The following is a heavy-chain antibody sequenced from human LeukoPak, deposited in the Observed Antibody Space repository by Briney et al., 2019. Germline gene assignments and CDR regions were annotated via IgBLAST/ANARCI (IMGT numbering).Heavy chain of an antibody. CDR2: INSGGDT. Sequence: RAGGSPRLSCAASGSNITYNYMTWVRQAPGKGLEWVSLINSGGDTYYADSLKGRITVSRDTSNNALFLQMSGLRPEDTAVYYCARTSFYYDMDVWGQGTTVTVSS. J-gene: IGHJ6*02. CDR1: GSNITYNY. D-gene: IGHD3-16*02. CDR3: ARTSFYYDMDV. V-gene: IGHV3-53*05.